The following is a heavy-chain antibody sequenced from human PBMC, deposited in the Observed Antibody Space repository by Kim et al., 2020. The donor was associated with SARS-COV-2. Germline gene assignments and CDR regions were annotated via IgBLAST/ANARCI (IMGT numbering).Heavy chain of an antibody. J-gene: IGHJ4*02. CDR2: IYYSGST. CDR1: GGSISSSSYY. D-gene: IGHD1-26*01. CDR3: AKLAYSGSYRGAFDY. Sequence: SETLSLTCTVSGGSISSSSYYWGWIRQPPGKGLEWIGSIYYSGSTYYNPSLKSRVTISVDTSKNQFSLKLSSVTAADTAVYYCAKLAYSGSYRGAFDYWGQGTLVTVSS. V-gene: IGHV4-39*01.